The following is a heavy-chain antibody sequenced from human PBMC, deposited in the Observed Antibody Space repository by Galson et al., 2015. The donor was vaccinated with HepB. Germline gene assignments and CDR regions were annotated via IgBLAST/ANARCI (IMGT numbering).Heavy chain of an antibody. V-gene: IGHV3-30*03. CDR1: GFIFSTYG. CDR2: ISYEGGNE. D-gene: IGHD3-16*01. CDR3: ARPRFGGVTIHHFEH. Sequence: SLRLSCAASGFIFSTYGMHWVRQAPGKGLEWVAFISYEGGNEHYADSVKGRFTVSRDNSKNTLSLNMNSLRDEDTAVYYCARPRFGGVTIHHFEHWGQGALVTVSS. J-gene: IGHJ1*01.